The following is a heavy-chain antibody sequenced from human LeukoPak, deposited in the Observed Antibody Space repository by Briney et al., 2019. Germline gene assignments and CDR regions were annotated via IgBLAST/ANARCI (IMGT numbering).Heavy chain of an antibody. Sequence: ASVKVSCKASGYTFTSYDINWVRQATGQGLEWMGWMNPNSGNTGYAQKFQGRVTMTRNTSISTAYMGLSSLRSEDTAVYYCARQGGIAAPWDYWGQGTLVTVSS. CDR1: GYTFTSYD. J-gene: IGHJ4*02. D-gene: IGHD6-13*01. CDR3: ARQGGIAAPWDY. V-gene: IGHV1-8*01. CDR2: MNPNSGNT.